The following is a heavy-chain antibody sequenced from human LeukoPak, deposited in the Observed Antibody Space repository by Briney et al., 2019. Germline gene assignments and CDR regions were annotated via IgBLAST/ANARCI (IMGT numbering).Heavy chain of an antibody. J-gene: IGHJ6*03. Sequence: ASVKVSCKASGYTFTGYYMHWVRQAPGQGLEWMGWINPNSGGTNYAQKFQGRVTMTRDTSISTAYMELSRLRSDDTAVYYCARDRGGGFGELLRYYYYMDVWGKGTTVTISS. D-gene: IGHD3-10*01. CDR2: INPNSGGT. V-gene: IGHV1-2*02. CDR3: ARDRGGGFGELLRYYYYMDV. CDR1: GYTFTGYY.